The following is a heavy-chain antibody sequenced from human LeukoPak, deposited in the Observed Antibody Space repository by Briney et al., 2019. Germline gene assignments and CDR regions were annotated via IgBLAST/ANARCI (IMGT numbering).Heavy chain of an antibody. Sequence: ASVKVSCKASGGTFSSYAISWVRQAPGQGLEWMGWISAYNGNTNYARNLQDRVTMTTDTSTSTAYMELRSLRSDDTAVYYCARPIAVTGFDYWGQGTLVTVSS. D-gene: IGHD6-19*01. CDR1: GGTFSSYA. CDR3: ARPIAVTGFDY. V-gene: IGHV1-18*01. CDR2: ISAYNGNT. J-gene: IGHJ4*02.